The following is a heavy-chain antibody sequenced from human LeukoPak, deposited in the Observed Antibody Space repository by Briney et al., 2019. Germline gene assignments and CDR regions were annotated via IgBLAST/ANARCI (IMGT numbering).Heavy chain of an antibody. CDR2: IYNSGST. CDR3: ARVSGYVDS. J-gene: IGHJ5*01. CDR1: CGSISSYY. D-gene: IGHD5-12*01. V-gene: IGHV4-59*01. Sequence: PSETLSLTCTVSCGSISSYYWSWLRQPPGKGLEWIGYIYNSGSTSYNPSLQSRVIISVDTSKNQLSMNLPSVTAADTAVYYCARVSGYVDSWGQGTLVTVSS.